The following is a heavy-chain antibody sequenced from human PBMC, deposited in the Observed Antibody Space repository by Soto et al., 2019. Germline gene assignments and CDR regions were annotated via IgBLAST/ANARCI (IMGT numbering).Heavy chain of an antibody. J-gene: IGHJ3*01. CDR1: GGSISSSSYY. D-gene: IGHD3-3*01. CDR3: ARQRSRAFDL. CDR2: IYYSGST. V-gene: IGHV4-39*01. Sequence: SETLSLTCTVSGGSISSSSYYWGWIRQPPGKGLEWTGSIYYSGSTYYNPSLKSRVTISVDTSKNQFSLKLSSVTAADTAVYYCARQRSRAFDLWGQGTVVTVSS.